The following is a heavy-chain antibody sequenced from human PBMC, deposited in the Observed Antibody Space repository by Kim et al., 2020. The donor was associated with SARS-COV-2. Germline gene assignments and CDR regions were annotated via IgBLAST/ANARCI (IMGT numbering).Heavy chain of an antibody. CDR2: IKSKSDGGTT. J-gene: IGHJ4*02. Sequence: GGSLRLSCAASGFIFTNAWMSWVRQAPGKGLEWVGRIKSKSDGGTTDYAAPVKGRFTISRDDSKNTLYLQMNSLKTEDTAVYYCTTDRGGWTQLGLPGDYWGQGTLVTVSS. D-gene: IGHD5-18*01. V-gene: IGHV3-15*01. CDR1: GFIFTNAW. CDR3: TTDRGGWTQLGLPGDY.